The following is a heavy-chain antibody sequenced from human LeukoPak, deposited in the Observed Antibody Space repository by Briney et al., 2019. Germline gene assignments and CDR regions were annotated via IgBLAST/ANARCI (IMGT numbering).Heavy chain of an antibody. CDR2: IIPIFGTA. CDR1: GGTFSSYA. CDR3: ARTPFGYDSSGYTSFDY. Sequence: SVKVSCKASGGTFSSYAISWVRQAPGQGLEWMGGIIPIFGTANYAQKFQGRVTITADESTSTAYMELSSLRSEDTAVYYCARTPFGYDSSGYTSFDYWGQGILVTVSS. V-gene: IGHV1-69*13. J-gene: IGHJ4*02. D-gene: IGHD3-22*01.